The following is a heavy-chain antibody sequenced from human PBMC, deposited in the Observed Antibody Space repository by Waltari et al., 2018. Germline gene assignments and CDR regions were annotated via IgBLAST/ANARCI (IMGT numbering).Heavy chain of an antibody. CDR1: GFSLSTSGMR. CDR3: ARIKAGYGAFDI. V-gene: IGHV2-70*04. D-gene: IGHD3-9*01. Sequence: QVTLKESGPALVKPTQTLTLTCTFSGFSLSTSGMRVSWIRQPPGKALEWLARIDWDDDKFYSTSLKPRLTISKDTSKNQVVLTMTNMDPVDTATYYCARIKAGYGAFDIWGQGTMVTVSS. J-gene: IGHJ3*02. CDR2: IDWDDDK.